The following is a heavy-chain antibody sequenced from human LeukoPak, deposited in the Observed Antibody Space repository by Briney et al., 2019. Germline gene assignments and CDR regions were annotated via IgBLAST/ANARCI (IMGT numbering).Heavy chain of an antibody. D-gene: IGHD6-13*01. CDR1: GFTFSSYA. V-gene: IGHV3-23*01. J-gene: IGHJ4*02. CDR3: AKDSAAAGNFDY. Sequence: PGGSLRLSCAASGFTFSSYAMSWVRQAPGKGLEWVSAISGSGGSTYYADSVKGRFTISRDNSKNTPYLQMNSLRAEDTAVYYCAKDSAAAGNFDYWGQGTLVTVSS. CDR2: ISGSGGST.